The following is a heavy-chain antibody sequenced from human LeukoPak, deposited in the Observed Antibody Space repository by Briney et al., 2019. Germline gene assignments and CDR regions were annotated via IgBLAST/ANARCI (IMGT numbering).Heavy chain of an antibody. J-gene: IGHJ5*02. CDR3: AKCSTSAYTSGWCNWIDP. V-gene: IGHV3-23*01. D-gene: IGHD2-21*01. CDR1: GFTFTSDA. CDR2: TVSRGTT. Sequence: GGSLRLSCVASGFTFTSDAMNWVRQAPGKGLEWVSSTVSRGTTQYADSVKGRFTVSRDTSKNTLYLQMNSLRADDTAVYYCAKCSTSAYTSGWCNWIDPWGQGTLVTVSS.